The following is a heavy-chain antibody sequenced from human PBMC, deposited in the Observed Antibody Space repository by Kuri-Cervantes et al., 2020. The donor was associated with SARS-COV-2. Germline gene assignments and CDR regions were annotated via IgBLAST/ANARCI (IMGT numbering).Heavy chain of an antibody. V-gene: IGHV1-69*13. J-gene: IGHJ6*03. CDR3: ARGQASRMAGGGDFHYHYMDD. D-gene: IGHD2-21*02. CDR2: TISVWDSS. CDR1: GGTLSGFG. Sequence: SVKVSCKASGGTLSGFGLSWVRQAPGQGLEWMGGTISVWDSSTYAQKFEGRVTITADEYTDTGYMELVGLRPDDTAVYYCARGQASRMAGGGDFHYHYMDDWGAGTTVTVSS.